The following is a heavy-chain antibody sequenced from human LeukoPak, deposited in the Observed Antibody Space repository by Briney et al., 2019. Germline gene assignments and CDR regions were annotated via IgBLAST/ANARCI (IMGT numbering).Heavy chain of an antibody. J-gene: IGHJ6*02. Sequence: PGGSLRLSCAASGFTFNSYGMHWVRQAPGKGLEWVALIWYDGSNKYYADSLKGRFTISRDNSKNTLYLQMNSLRVDDTAVYYCARDLPPEDVWGQGTTVTVSS. V-gene: IGHV3-30*02. CDR3: ARDLPPEDV. CDR1: GFTFNSYG. CDR2: IWYDGSNK.